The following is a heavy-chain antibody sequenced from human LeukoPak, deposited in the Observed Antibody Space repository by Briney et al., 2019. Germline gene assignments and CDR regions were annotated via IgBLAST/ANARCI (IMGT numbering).Heavy chain of an antibody. D-gene: IGHD4-11*01. V-gene: IGHV1-24*01. CDR1: GYTLTELS. CDR2: FDPEDGET. J-gene: IGHJ4*02. Sequence: ASVKVSCKVSGYTLTELSMHWVRQAPGKGLEWMGGFDPEDGETIYAQKFQGRVTITTDESTSTAYMELSSLRSEDTAVYYCARAGDDYSPDYWGQGTLVTVSS. CDR3: ARAGDDYSPDY.